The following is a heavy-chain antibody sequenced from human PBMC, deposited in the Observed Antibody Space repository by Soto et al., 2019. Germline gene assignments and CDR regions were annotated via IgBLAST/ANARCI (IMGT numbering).Heavy chain of an antibody. D-gene: IGHD6-13*01. CDR1: GFTVSSNY. CDR3: ARDFAVIAAAGTFYYYGMDV. CDR2: IYSGGST. J-gene: IGHJ6*02. Sequence: GGSLRLSCAASGFTVSSNYMSWVRQAPGKGLEWVSVIYSGGSTYYADSVKGRFTISRDNSKNTLYLQMNSLRAEDTAVYYCARDFAVIAAAGTFYYYGMDVWGQGTTVTVSS. V-gene: IGHV3-53*01.